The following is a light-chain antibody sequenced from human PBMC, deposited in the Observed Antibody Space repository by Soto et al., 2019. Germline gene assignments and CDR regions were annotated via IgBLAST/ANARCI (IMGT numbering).Light chain of an antibody. V-gene: IGLV2-14*01. CDR1: SRDVGGYYY. CDR2: EVT. J-gene: IGLJ2*01. Sequence: QSALTQPASVSGSPGQSITISCTGTSRDVGGYYYVSWYQHHPGKAPKLIIYEVTNRPSGVSSRFSGSNSGNTASLIISGLQAEDEAEYYCSSYTSSSAPHVVFGGGTKLTVL. CDR3: SSYTSSSAPHVV.